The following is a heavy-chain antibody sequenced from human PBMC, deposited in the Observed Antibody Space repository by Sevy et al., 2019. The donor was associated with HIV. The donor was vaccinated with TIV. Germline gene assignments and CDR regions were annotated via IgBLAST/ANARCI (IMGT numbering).Heavy chain of an antibody. CDR2: IYYSGST. Sequence: SETLSLTCTVSGGSISSSSYYWGWIRQPPGKGLEWIGSIYYSGSTYYNPSLKSRVTISVDTSKNQFPLKLSSVTAADTAVYYCARENMGASSIVAHYGMDVWGQGTTVTVSS. D-gene: IGHD6-6*01. CDR3: ARENMGASSIVAHYGMDV. V-gene: IGHV4-39*02. CDR1: GGSISSSSYY. J-gene: IGHJ6*02.